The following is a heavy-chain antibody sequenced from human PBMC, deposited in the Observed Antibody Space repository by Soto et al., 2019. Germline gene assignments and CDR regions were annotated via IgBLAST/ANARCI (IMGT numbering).Heavy chain of an antibody. Sequence: QVQLVQSGAEVKKPGSSVKVSCKASGGTFSIYTISWVRQAPGQGLEWMGGSANSAQKFQGRLTVTADESTSTVYLELSSLTSEDTAVYYGAREGPPEIAWFDPWGQGTLVSVSS. V-gene: IGHV1-69*01. J-gene: IGHJ5*02. CDR3: AREGPPEIAWFDP. CDR2: SA. D-gene: IGHD2-21*01. CDR1: GGTFSIYT.